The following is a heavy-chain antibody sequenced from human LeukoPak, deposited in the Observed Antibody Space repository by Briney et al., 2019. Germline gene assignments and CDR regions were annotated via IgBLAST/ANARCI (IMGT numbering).Heavy chain of an antibody. J-gene: IGHJ4*02. Sequence: GESLKISCKGSGYSFTNYWIGWVRQMPGKGLEWMGIIYPGDSDTRYSPSFQGQVTISADKSINTAYLQWSSLKASDTAIYHCARRFDNSGYFPFWGQGTLVTVSS. D-gene: IGHD3-22*01. CDR1: GYSFTNYW. CDR2: IYPGDSDT. V-gene: IGHV5-51*01. CDR3: ARRFDNSGYFPF.